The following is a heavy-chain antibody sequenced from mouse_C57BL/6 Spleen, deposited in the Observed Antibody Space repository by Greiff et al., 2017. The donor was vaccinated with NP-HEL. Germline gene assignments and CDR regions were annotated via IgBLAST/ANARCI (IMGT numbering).Heavy chain of an antibody. D-gene: IGHD2-4*01. CDR2: IYYSGTI. Sequence: DVQLQESGPGLVKPSQTVFLTCTVTGISITTGNYRWSWIRQFPGNKLEWIGYIYYSGTITYNPSLTSRTTITRDTPKNQFFLEMNSLTAEDTATYYCAREDDYDWYFDVWGTGTTVTVSS. CDR1: GISITTGNYR. J-gene: IGHJ1*03. V-gene: IGHV3-5*01. CDR3: AREDDYDWYFDV.